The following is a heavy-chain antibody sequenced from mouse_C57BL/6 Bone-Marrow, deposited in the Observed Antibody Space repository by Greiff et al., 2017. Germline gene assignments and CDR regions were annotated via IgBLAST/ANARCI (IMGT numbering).Heavy chain of an antibody. CDR3: AREEDYYGSSY. Sequence: VQLQQSGPELVKPGASVKISCKASGYAFSSSWMNWVKQRPGKGLEWIGRIYPGDGDTNYNGKFKGKATLTADKSSSTAYMQLSSLTSEDSAVYFCAREEDYYGSSYWGQGTTLTVSS. CDR2: IYPGDGDT. V-gene: IGHV1-82*01. J-gene: IGHJ2*01. D-gene: IGHD1-1*01. CDR1: GYAFSSSW.